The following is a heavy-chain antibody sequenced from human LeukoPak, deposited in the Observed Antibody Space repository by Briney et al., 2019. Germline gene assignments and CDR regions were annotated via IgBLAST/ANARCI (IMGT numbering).Heavy chain of an antibody. CDR1: GYTFTSYG. CDR2: IIPIFGTA. V-gene: IGHV1-69*05. D-gene: IGHD1-26*01. J-gene: IGHJ4*02. Sequence: ASVKVSCKASGYTFTSYGISWVRQAPGQGLEWMGGIIPIFGTANYAQKFQGRVTITTDESTCTAYMELSSLRSEDTAVYYCASNRASGSPSHIDYWGQGTLVTVSS. CDR3: ASNRASGSPSHIDY.